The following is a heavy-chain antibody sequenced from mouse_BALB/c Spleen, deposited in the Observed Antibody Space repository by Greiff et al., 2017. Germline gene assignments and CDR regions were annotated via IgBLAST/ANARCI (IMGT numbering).Heavy chain of an antibody. CDR1: GFTFSSYA. V-gene: IGHV5-6-5*01. CDR2: ISSGGST. CDR3: ARTGYDYDWYFDV. J-gene: IGHJ1*01. D-gene: IGHD2-4*01. Sequence: EVKLVESGGGLVKPGGSLKLSCAASGFTFSSYAMSWVRQTPEKRLEWVASISSGGSTYYPDSVKGRFTISRDNARNILYLQMSSLRSEDTAMYYCARTGYDYDWYFDVWGAGTTVTVSS.